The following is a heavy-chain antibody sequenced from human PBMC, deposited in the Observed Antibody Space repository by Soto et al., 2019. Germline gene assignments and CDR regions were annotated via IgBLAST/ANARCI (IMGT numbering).Heavy chain of an antibody. CDR3: AKDWGYSSSWYYFDY. CDR2: ISGSGGST. V-gene: IGHV3-23*01. D-gene: IGHD6-13*01. CDR1: GFTFSSYA. Sequence: EVQLLESGGGLVQPGGSLRLSCAASGFTFSSYAMSWVRQAPGKGLEWVSAISGSGGSTYYAGSVKGRFTISRDNSKNTLYLQMNSLRAEDTAVYYCAKDWGYSSSWYYFDYWGQGTLVTVSS. J-gene: IGHJ4*02.